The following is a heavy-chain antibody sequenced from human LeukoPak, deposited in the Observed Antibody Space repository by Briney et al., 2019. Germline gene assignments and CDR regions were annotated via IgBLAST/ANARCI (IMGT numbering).Heavy chain of an antibody. J-gene: IGHJ4*02. CDR3: ARDEEASGTYYRFDY. Sequence: GGSLRLSCAASGFTFSSYSMNWVRQAPGKGLEWVSSISSSSSYIYHADSVKGRFTISRDNAKNSLYLQMNSLRAEDTAVYYCARDEEASGTYYRFDYWGQGTLVTVSS. D-gene: IGHD3-10*01. CDR1: GFTFSSYS. V-gene: IGHV3-21*04. CDR2: ISSSSSYI.